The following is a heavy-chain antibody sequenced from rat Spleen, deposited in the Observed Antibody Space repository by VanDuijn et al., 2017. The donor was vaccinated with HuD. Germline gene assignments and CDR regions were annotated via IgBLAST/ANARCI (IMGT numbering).Heavy chain of an antibody. CDR3: ARYRNTMGLFDY. CDR2: ISFSRST. V-gene: IGHV3-1*01. Sequence: EVQLQESGPGLVKPSQSLSLTCSVTGYSITSNYWGWIRKFPGNKMEWMGYISFSRSTTYNPSLKSRISISRDTSKNQFFLQLNSVTTEDTATYYCARYRNTMGLFDYWGQGVMVTVSS. CDR1: GYSITSNY. J-gene: IGHJ2*01. D-gene: IGHD1-7*01.